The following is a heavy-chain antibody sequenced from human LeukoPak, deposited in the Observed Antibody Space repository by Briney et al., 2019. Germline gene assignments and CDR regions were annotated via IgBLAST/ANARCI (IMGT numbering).Heavy chain of an antibody. J-gene: IGHJ6*02. Sequence: GGSLRLSCAASGFTFSSYAMSWVRQAPGKGLEWVSAISGSGGSTYYADSVKGRFTISRDNSKNTLYLQMNSLRAEDTAVYYCAKDLKGLGYYDSSGYYPYGMDVWGQGTTVTVSS. D-gene: IGHD3-22*01. CDR2: ISGSGGST. CDR1: GFTFSSYA. CDR3: AKDLKGLGYYDSSGYYPYGMDV. V-gene: IGHV3-23*01.